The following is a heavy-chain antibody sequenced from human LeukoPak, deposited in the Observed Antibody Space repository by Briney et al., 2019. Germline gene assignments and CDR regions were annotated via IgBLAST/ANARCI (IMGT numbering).Heavy chain of an antibody. CDR2: INTNTGNP. CDR3: ARGGAYYDFWSGYYQMSDY. V-gene: IGHV7-4-1*02. D-gene: IGHD3-3*01. J-gene: IGHJ4*02. CDR1: GYTFTSYA. Sequence: ASVKVSCKASGYTFTSYAMNWVRQAPGQGLEWMGWINTNTGNPTYAQGFTGRFVFSLDTSVSTAYLQISSLKAEDTAVYYCARGGAYYDFWSGYYQMSDYWGQGTLVTVSS.